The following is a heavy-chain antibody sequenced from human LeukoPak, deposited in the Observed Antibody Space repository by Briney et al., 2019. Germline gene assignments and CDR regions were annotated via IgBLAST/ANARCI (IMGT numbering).Heavy chain of an antibody. D-gene: IGHD2-2*01. CDR2: INPNSGGT. V-gene: IGHV1-2*06. J-gene: IGHJ4*02. CDR3: ARTLGYCSSTSCYLFDY. Sequence: ASVKVSCKASGYTFTGYYMHWVRQAPGQGLEWMGRINPNSGGTNYAQKFQGRVTMTRDTSISTAYMELSRLRSDDTAVYYCARTLGYCSSTSCYLFDYWGREPWSPSPQ. CDR1: GYTFTGYY.